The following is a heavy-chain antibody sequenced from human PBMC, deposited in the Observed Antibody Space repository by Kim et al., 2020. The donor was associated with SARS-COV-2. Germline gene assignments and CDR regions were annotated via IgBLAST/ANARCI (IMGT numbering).Heavy chain of an antibody. V-gene: IGHV3-43*02. J-gene: IGHJ4*01. D-gene: IGHD6-13*01. CDR2: IGGDGGTT. CDR3: AKDIQGGEYSSQSTDH. Sequence: GGSLRLSCATSGFIFDDYSMPWIRQAPGKGLQWVSLIGGDGGTTYYADSVKGRSTTSRDNSKNTLYLQKDRMRTDDTAFYYCAKDIQGGEYSSQSTDHWG. CDR1: GFIFDDYS.